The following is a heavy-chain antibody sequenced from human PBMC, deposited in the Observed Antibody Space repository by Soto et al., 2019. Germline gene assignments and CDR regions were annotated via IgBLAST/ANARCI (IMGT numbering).Heavy chain of an antibody. D-gene: IGHD1-1*01. V-gene: IGHV1-46*01. J-gene: IGHJ4*02. CDR1: GYSFTSSY. CDR2: INPSDTST. CDR3: ARESRWLQLDY. Sequence: QVQLVQSGAEVKKPGASVKVSCKASGYSFTSSYMHWVRQAPGQGLEWMGIINPSDTSTNYTQKFQERVTMTRDTSTNTVYMELSSLRSEDTAVYYCARESRWLQLDYWGQGTLVTVSS.